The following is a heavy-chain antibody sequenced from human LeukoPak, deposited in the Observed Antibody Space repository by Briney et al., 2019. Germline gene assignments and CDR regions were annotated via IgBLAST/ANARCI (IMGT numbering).Heavy chain of an antibody. CDR2: IRYDGSNK. CDR1: GFTFSSYG. D-gene: IGHD2-21*02. CDR3: ANKGKDCGGDCYSGLPFDY. V-gene: IGHV3-30*02. Sequence: GGSLRLSCAASGFTFSSYGMHWVRQAPGKGLEWVAFIRYDGSNKYYADSVKGRFTISRDNSKNTLYLQMNSLRAEDTAVYYCANKGKDCGGDCYSGLPFDYWGQGPLVTVSS. J-gene: IGHJ4*02.